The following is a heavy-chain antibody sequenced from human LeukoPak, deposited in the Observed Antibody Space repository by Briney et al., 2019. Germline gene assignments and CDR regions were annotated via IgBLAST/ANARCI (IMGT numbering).Heavy chain of an antibody. CDR3: AKRECSDNNCYFVN. V-gene: IGHV3-23*01. CDR1: GFTLSSYG. CDR2: LSASGDST. J-gene: IGHJ4*02. D-gene: IGHD1-20*01. Sequence: GGSLRLSCAASGFTLSSYGMSWVGQAPAKGLEWVSTLSASGDSTYYVDSVKGRFTISRDNSKNTLYLQMDSLRAEDTAVYYCAKRECSDNNCYFVNWGQGTLVTVSS.